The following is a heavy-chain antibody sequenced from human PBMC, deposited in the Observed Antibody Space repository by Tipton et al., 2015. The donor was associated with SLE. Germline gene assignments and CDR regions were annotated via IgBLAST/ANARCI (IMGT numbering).Heavy chain of an antibody. D-gene: IGHD3-3*01. CDR1: GFTFSSYW. CDR2: IKQDGSEK. J-gene: IGHJ4*02. V-gene: IGHV3-7*01. Sequence: SLRLSCAAFGFTFSSYWMTWVRHVPGKGLEWAANIKQDGSEKNFVDSVKGRFTIARDNAKNSLYLQMNSLRAEDTGVYYCARDWRPPAYWGRGTLVTVSS. CDR3: ARDWRPPAY.